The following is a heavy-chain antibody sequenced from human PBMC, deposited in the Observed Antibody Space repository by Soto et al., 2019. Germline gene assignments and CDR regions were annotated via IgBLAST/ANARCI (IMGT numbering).Heavy chain of an antibody. CDR1: VGSISSSSYY. V-gene: IGHV4-39*01. CDR3: ARCGIVVVPAALNRFDP. J-gene: IGHJ5*02. Sequence: PSETLSLTCTVSVGSISSSSYYWGWIRQPPGKGLEWVGSIYYSGSTYYNPSLKSRVTISVDTSKNQFSLKLSSVTAADTAVYYCARCGIVVVPAALNRFDPWGPGTLVTVSS. CDR2: IYYSGST. D-gene: IGHD2-2*01.